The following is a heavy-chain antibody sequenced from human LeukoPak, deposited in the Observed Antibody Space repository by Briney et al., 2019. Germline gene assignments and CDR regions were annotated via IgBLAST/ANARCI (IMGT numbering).Heavy chain of an antibody. CDR2: IIPILGIA. V-gene: IGHV1-69*04. CDR1: GYTFTSYG. J-gene: IGHJ3*02. CDR3: AMNGPQAPYAFDI. D-gene: IGHD2-8*01. Sequence: SVKVSCKASGYTFTSYGISWVRQAPGQGLEWMGRIIPILGIANYAQKFQGRVTITADKSTSTAYMELSSLRSEDTAVYYCAMNGPQAPYAFDIWGQGTMVTVSS.